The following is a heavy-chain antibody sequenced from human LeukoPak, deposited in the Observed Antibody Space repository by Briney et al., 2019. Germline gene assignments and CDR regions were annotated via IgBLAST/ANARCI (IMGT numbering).Heavy chain of an antibody. CDR1: GGTFSNYA. CDR2: ITPIFGTE. Sequence: ASVKVSCKASGGTFSNYAINWLRQAPGQGLEWMGGITPIFGTENYVQKFQGRVTITADESTSTAYMELSRLRSEDTAIYYCARASSDDTAMATPFAYWGQGTLVIVSS. CDR3: ARASSDDTAMATPFAY. J-gene: IGHJ4*02. D-gene: IGHD5-18*01. V-gene: IGHV1-69*13.